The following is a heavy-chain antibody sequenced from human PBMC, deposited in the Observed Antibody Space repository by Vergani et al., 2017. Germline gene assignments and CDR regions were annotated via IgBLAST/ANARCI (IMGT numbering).Heavy chain of an antibody. Sequence: QVQLMQSGAEVKKPGSSVKVSCKASGGTFSSYAISWVRQAPGQGLEWMGVIIPIFGTSNYAQKFQGRVTITADDSTSTAYMELNSLRSEDTAVYYCARGPQYSYEDYWGPGSLVTVSS. CDR2: IIPIFGTS. D-gene: IGHD5-18*01. J-gene: IGHJ4*02. V-gene: IGHV1-69*01. CDR3: ARGPQYSYEDY. CDR1: GGTFSSYA.